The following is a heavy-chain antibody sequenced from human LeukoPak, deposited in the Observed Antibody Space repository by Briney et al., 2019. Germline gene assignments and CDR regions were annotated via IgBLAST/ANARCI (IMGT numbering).Heavy chain of an antibody. D-gene: IGHD3-3*01. J-gene: IGHJ5*02. CDR1: GGSISSYY. Sequence: SETLSLTCTVSGGSISSYYWSWIRQPPGKGLEWIGYIYYSGSTNYNPSLKSRVTISVDTSKNQFSLRLSSVTAADTAVYHCARQYYDFWSDPNPYWFDPWGQGTLVTVSS. CDR2: IYYSGST. V-gene: IGHV4-59*01. CDR3: ARQYYDFWSDPNPYWFDP.